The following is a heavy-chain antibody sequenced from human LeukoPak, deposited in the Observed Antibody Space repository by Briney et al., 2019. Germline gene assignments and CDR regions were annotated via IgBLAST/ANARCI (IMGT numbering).Heavy chain of an antibody. Sequence: ASVKVSCKASGYTFTNSYIHWVRQAPGQVLEWMGLINPDGGNTNYAQNFQGRVTLTRDTSTSTVYMELSSLRSEDTAIYYCARIRDGYNDAYDLWGQGTVVTDPS. CDR2: INPDGGNT. CDR3: ARIRDGYNDAYDL. V-gene: IGHV1-46*01. D-gene: IGHD5-24*01. J-gene: IGHJ3*01. CDR1: GYTFTNSY.